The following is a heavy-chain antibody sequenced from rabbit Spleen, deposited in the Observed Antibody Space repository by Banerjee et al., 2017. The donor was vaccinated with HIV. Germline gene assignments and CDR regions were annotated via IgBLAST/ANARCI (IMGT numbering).Heavy chain of an antibody. J-gene: IGHJ6*01. CDR1: GFSFSSSDY. V-gene: IGHV1S45*01. CDR2: IAGSSSGFT. D-gene: IGHD1-1*01. Sequence: QEHLEESGGDLVTPGASLTLTCKASGFSFSSSDYICWVRQAPGKGLEWISCIAGSSSGFTYSATWAKGRFTISKTSSTTVTLQMTSLTAADTATYFCARDTSSSFSSYGMDLWGPGTLVTVS. CDR3: ARDTSSSFSSYGMDL.